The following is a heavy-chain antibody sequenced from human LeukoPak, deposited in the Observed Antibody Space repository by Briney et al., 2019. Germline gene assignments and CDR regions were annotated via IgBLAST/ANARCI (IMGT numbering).Heavy chain of an antibody. Sequence: GGSLRLSCAASGFTFSNAWMSWVRQAPGKGLEWVGRIKSKTGGGTTDYAAPVKGRFTISRDDSKNTLYLQMNSLKTEDTAVYYCTTAWWEVTDYWGQGTLVTVSS. V-gene: IGHV3-15*01. CDR1: GFTFSNAW. CDR3: TTAWWEVTDY. D-gene: IGHD1-26*01. CDR2: IKSKTGGGTT. J-gene: IGHJ4*02.